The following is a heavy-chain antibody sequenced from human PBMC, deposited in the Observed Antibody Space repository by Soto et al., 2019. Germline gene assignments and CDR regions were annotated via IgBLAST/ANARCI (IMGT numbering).Heavy chain of an antibody. D-gene: IGHD2-21*02. CDR1: GFTFSSYG. Sequence: PGGSLRLSCAASGFTFSSYGMHWVRQAPGKGLEWVAVISYDGSNKYYADSVKGRFTISRDNSKNTLYLQMNSLRAEDTAVYYCAKEGRVYCGGDCLRGGWYFDLWRRGPLVTVSS. J-gene: IGHJ2*01. CDR2: ISYDGSNK. V-gene: IGHV3-30*18. CDR3: AKEGRVYCGGDCLRGGWYFDL.